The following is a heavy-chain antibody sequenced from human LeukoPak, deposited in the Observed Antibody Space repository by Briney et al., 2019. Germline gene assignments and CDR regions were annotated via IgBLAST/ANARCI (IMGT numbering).Heavy chain of an antibody. D-gene: IGHD2-15*01. J-gene: IGHJ6*02. Sequence: GGSLRLSCAASGFTFNNYAMSWFRQTPGKGLEGVSAISGSGDRTYYAESVKGRFSISRDNSKNTLYLQMHSLRAEDTAVYYCAKDDYSVRSEYCSGGSCYSLQVGMDVWGQGTTVTVSS. CDR3: AKDDYSVRSEYCSGGSCYSLQVGMDV. CDR1: GFTFNNYA. V-gene: IGHV3-23*01. CDR2: ISGSGDRT.